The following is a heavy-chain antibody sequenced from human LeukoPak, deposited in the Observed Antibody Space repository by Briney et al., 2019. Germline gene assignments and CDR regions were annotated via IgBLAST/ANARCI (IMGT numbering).Heavy chain of an antibody. J-gene: IGHJ4*02. CDR3: ARGQGDSSGYCLDY. Sequence: GGSLRLSCAASGFTFSSYSMNWVRQAPGKGLEWVSSISSNNNHIYYADSVRGRFTISRDNAKDSLYLQMNSLRAEDTAVYYCARGQGDSSGYCLDYWGQGTLVTVSS. CDR1: GFTFSSYS. CDR2: ISSNNNHI. V-gene: IGHV3-21*01. D-gene: IGHD3-22*01.